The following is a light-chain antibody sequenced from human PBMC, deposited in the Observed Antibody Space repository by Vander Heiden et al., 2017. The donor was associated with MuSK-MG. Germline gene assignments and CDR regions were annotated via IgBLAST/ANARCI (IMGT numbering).Light chain of an antibody. Sequence: QSALTQPAPVSGPPGQSTTISCTGTSSDVGGYNYVSWYQQHPGNAPKRMIYEVSNRPSGVSNRFSGSKSGNTASLTISGLQAEDEADYYCSSYTSSSSSVFGTGTKVTVL. J-gene: IGLJ1*01. CDR3: SSYTSSSSSV. CDR1: SSDVGGYNY. CDR2: EVS. V-gene: IGLV2-14*01.